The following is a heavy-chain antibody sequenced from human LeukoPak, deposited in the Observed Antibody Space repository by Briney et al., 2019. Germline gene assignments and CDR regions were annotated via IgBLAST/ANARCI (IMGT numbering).Heavy chain of an antibody. D-gene: IGHD6-19*01. Sequence: GSSVKVSCKASGGTFSSYAISWVRQAPGQGLEWMGRIIPILGIANYAQKFQGRVTITADKSTSTAYMELSSLRSEDTAVYYCARAVAGMGLNYNWFDPWGQGTLVTVPS. CDR2: IIPILGIA. CDR3: ARAVAGMGLNYNWFDP. CDR1: GGTFSSYA. V-gene: IGHV1-69*04. J-gene: IGHJ5*02.